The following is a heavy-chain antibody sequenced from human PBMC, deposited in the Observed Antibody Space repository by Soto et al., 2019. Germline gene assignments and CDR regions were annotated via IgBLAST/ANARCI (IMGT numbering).Heavy chain of an antibody. J-gene: IGHJ6*02. D-gene: IGHD3-22*01. Sequence: ASVKVSCKASGYTFTSYYMHWVRQAPGQGLEWMGIINPSGGSTSYAQKFQGRVTMTRDTSTSTVYMELSSLRSEDTAVYYCARERYYYDSSGYLGVYYYYGMDVWGQGTTVTVS. CDR2: INPSGGST. CDR3: ARERYYYDSSGYLGVYYYYGMDV. CDR1: GYTFTSYY. V-gene: IGHV1-46*01.